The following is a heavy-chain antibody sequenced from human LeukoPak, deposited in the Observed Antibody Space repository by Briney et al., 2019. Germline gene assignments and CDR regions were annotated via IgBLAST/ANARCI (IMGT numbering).Heavy chain of an antibody. CDR2: IHYSGST. CDR1: GGSISSSSYY. J-gene: IGHJ4*02. Sequence: PSETLSLTCTVSGGSISSSSYYWGWIRQPPGKGLEWIGSIHYSGSTYYNPSLKSRVTISVDTSKNQFSLKLSSVTAADTAVYYCARIIPTIAAAPRGFDYWGQGTLVTVSS. CDR3: ARIIPTIAAAPRGFDY. V-gene: IGHV4-39*01. D-gene: IGHD6-13*01.